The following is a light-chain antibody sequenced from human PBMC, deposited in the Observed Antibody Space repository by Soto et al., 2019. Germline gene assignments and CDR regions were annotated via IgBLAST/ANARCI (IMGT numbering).Light chain of an antibody. Sequence: EIVLTQSPGTLSLSPGERATLSCRASQSVGRNYLAWYQQKPGQAPGLLIYTASSRATGIPDRFSGSGSGTDFTLTINRLEPEDFAVYYCQQYASSPLTFGGGTKVEIK. J-gene: IGKJ4*01. CDR2: TAS. CDR1: QSVGRNY. CDR3: QQYASSPLT. V-gene: IGKV3-20*01.